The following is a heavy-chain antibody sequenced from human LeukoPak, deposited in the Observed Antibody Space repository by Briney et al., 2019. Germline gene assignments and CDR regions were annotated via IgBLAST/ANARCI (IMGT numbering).Heavy chain of an antibody. V-gene: IGHV3-21*04. J-gene: IGHJ3*02. CDR2: MSSSGSHI. CDR3: AKSGGYYDILTADDAFDI. Sequence: GGSLRLSCAASGFTFSSYSMNWVRQAPGKGLEWVSSMSSSGSHIYYADSMKGRFTISRDNAKNSLYLQMNSLRAEDTAVYYCAKSGGYYDILTADDAFDIWGQGTMVTVSS. CDR1: GFTFSSYS. D-gene: IGHD3-9*01.